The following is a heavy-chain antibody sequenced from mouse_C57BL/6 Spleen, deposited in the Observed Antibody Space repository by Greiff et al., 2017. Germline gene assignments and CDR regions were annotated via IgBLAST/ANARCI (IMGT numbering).Heavy chain of an antibody. CDR1: GFTFTDYY. CDR3: AKNWDPFDY. V-gene: IGHV7-3*01. D-gene: IGHD4-1*01. CDR2: IRNKANGYTT. J-gene: IGHJ2*01. Sequence: EVMLVESGGGLVQPGGSLSLSCAASGFTFTDYYISWVRQPPGKALEWLGFIRNKANGYTTEYSASVKGRFTISRDNSQSILYLQMNTLRAEDSATYYCAKNWDPFDYWGQGTTLTVSS.